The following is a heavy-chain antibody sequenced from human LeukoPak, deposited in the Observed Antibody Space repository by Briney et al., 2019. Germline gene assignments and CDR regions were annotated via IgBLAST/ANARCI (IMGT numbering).Heavy chain of an antibody. J-gene: IGHJ4*02. Sequence: GGSLRLSCAASGFTFSSYEMNWVRQAPGKGLEWVSYISSGSTTIYYADSVKGRFTISRDNAKDSLYLQMNSLRAEDTAVYYCARENKAVAAHYFDYWGQGTLVTVSS. CDR1: GFTFSSYE. CDR2: ISSGSTTI. V-gene: IGHV3-48*03. CDR3: ARENKAVAAHYFDY. D-gene: IGHD6-19*01.